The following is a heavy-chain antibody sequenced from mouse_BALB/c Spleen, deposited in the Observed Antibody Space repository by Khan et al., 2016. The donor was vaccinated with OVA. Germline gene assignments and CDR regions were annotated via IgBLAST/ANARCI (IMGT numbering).Heavy chain of an antibody. CDR1: GYTFTDYV. Sequence: QVQLKQSGPELVKPGASVKMSCKASGYTFTDYVINWVKQRTGQGLEWIGDIYPGSGSTYYNEKFKGKAKLTADKSSNTAYMQLSSLTFEASAVFFCARGGYSVFAYWGQGTLVTVSA. CDR3: ARGGYSVFAY. CDR2: IYPGSGST. V-gene: IGHV1-77*01. D-gene: IGHD1-1*01. J-gene: IGHJ3*01.